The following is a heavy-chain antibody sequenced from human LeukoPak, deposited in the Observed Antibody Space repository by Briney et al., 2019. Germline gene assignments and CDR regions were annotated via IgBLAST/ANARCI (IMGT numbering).Heavy chain of an antibody. CDR1: GYTFTSYY. Sequence: ASVKVSCKASGYTFTSYYMHWVRQAPGQGLEWMGIINPSGGSTSYAQKFQGRVTMTRDTSTSTVYMELSSLRSEDTAVYYCARADSGSYGPYYYYYGMDVWGQGTTVNVSS. CDR2: INPSGGST. D-gene: IGHD1-26*01. CDR3: ARADSGSYGPYYYYYGMDV. J-gene: IGHJ6*01. V-gene: IGHV1-46*01.